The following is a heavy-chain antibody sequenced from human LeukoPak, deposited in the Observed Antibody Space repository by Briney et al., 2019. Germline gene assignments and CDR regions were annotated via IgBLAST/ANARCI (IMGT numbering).Heavy chain of an antibody. D-gene: IGHD7-27*01. CDR3: VRDGPSWGLL. CDR2: IYHSGST. V-gene: IGHV4-38-2*02. J-gene: IGHJ4*02. CDR1: GYSISSGYY. Sequence: SETLSLTCAVSGYSISSGYYWGWIRQPPGKGLEWIGSIYHSGSTNYNPSLKSRVTISVDTSKNQFSLKLSSVTAADTAVYYCVRDGPSWGLLWGQGALVTVSS.